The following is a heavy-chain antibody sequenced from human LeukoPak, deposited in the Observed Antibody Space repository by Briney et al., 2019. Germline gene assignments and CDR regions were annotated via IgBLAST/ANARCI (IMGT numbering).Heavy chain of an antibody. CDR2: IKQDGSEK. Sequence: GGSLRLSCAASGFTLSNYWMSWVRQAPGKGLEWVANIKQDGSEKYYVDSLKGRFTISRDNAKNSLYLQMNSLRAEDTAVYYCARAPTVLVGYCSSSSCQADYWGQGTLVTVSS. D-gene: IGHD2-2*01. J-gene: IGHJ4*02. CDR3: ARAPTVLVGYCSSSSCQADY. CDR1: GFTLSNYW. V-gene: IGHV3-7*01.